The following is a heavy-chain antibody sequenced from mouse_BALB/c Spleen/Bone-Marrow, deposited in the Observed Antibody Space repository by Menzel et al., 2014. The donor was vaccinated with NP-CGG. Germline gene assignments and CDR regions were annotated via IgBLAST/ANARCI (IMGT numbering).Heavy chain of an antibody. CDR2: ILPGIST. CDR3: ARGISYHFDY. Sequence: VQLQQSGAELMKPGASVKISCKATGYIFSSYWIEWVKQRPGHGLEWIGEILPGISTNYNEKFKGKATFTADTSSNTAYMQLSSLTSEDSAVYYCARGISYHFDYWGQGTTLTVSS. J-gene: IGHJ2*01. V-gene: IGHV1-9*01. CDR1: GYIFSSYW. D-gene: IGHD5-1*01.